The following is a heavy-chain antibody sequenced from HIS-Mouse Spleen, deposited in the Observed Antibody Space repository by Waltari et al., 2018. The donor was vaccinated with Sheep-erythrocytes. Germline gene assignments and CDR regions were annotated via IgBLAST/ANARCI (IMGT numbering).Heavy chain of an antibody. CDR2: VRSKGGST. Sequence: EVQLVESGGGLVQPGGSLSLSCAASGFTFSSYAMHWVRQALGKGLEYVSAVRSKGGSTYYANSVKGRVTISRDNSKNTLYLQMGSLRAEDMAVYYCARGCIAVAGYYFDYWGQGTLVTVSS. J-gene: IGHJ4*02. CDR1: GFTFSSYA. V-gene: IGHV3-64*01. D-gene: IGHD6-19*01. CDR3: ARGCIAVAGYYFDY.